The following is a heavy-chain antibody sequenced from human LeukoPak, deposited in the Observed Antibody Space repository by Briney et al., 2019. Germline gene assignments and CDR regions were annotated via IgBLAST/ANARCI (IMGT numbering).Heavy chain of an antibody. CDR2: ISSTGTTI. CDR3: ARGAHYYDGTTYYPPIDY. J-gene: IGHJ4*02. D-gene: IGHD3-22*01. V-gene: IGHV3-48*03. CDR1: GFTFSNYE. Sequence: GGSLRLSCAASGFTFSNYEMNWVREAPGKGLEGFSYISSTGTTIYYPDSVKGRFTISRDNAKNSLYLQLNSLSAEDTAVYYCARGAHYYDGTTYYPPIDYWGQGTLVTVSS.